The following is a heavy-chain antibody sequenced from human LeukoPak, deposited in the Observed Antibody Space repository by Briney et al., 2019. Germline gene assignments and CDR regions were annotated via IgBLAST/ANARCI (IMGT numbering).Heavy chain of an antibody. V-gene: IGHV4-39*01. Sequence: SETLSLTCTASGASISSSSYSWGWIRQPPGKGLEWIGGVYYSGETHYNPSLKSRVTISVDVSKNQFSLKLSSVTAADTAVYYCAKTGYGGNPFDSWGQGTQVTVSS. J-gene: IGHJ4*02. CDR2: VYYSGET. CDR1: GASISSSSYS. CDR3: AKTGYGGNPFDS. D-gene: IGHD4-23*01.